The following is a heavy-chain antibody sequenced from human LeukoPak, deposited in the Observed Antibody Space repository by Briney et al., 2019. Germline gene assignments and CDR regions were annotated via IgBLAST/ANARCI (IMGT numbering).Heavy chain of an antibody. V-gene: IGHV5-51*01. CDR3: ARCTKYCSSTTWFDP. CDR2: IYPGDSDT. CDR1: GYSFTSYW. J-gene: IGHJ5*02. D-gene: IGHD2/OR15-2a*01. Sequence: GESLKISCKGSGYSFTSYWIAWVRQMPGKGLEWMGIIYPGDSDTRYSPSFQGQVTISADKSISTAYLQWSSLKASDTAMYYCARCTKYCSSTTWFDPWGQGTLVTVSS.